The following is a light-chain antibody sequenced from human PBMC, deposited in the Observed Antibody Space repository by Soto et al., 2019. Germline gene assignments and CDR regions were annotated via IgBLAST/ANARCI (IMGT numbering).Light chain of an antibody. CDR1: QIISTY. CDR2: AAP. Sequence: DIQMTQSPSSLSASVGDRVTITCRASQIISTYLNWYQQRAGLAPRLLIYAAPSLQSGVPPRFSGSGSGTDFTLTISSLQPEDFATYFCQQTYSAPPTFGQGTKVDIK. V-gene: IGKV1-39*01. J-gene: IGKJ1*01. CDR3: QQTYSAPPT.